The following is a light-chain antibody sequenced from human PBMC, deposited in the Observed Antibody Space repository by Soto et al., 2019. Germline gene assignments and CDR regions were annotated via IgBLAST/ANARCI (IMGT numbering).Light chain of an antibody. CDR2: GAS. J-gene: IGKJ1*01. CDR3: LRYSSSQWT. Sequence: EIVMTQSPATLSVSPGERATLSYRASQSVGSNLSWYQQKPGQAPRLLIFGASSRATGIPDRFSGSGSGTDFTLTITRLEPEDFAVYFCLRYSSSQWTFGQGTKVDIK. V-gene: IGKV3-20*01. CDR1: QSVGSN.